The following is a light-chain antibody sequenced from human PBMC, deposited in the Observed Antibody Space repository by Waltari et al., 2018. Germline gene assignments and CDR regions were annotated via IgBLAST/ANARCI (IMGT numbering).Light chain of an antibody. Sequence: DTVLTQTPLSLPVTLGQSASISCRSSQSLLHSDGNTYLGWLHKRPGQPPRLLIYKISNRFSGVPDRCSGSGAGTYFTLKISAVEAEDVGVYYCMQATQQRTLGQGTRVEIK. V-gene: IGKV2-24*01. CDR3: MQATQQRT. J-gene: IGKJ1*01. CDR2: KIS. CDR1: QSLLHSDGNTY.